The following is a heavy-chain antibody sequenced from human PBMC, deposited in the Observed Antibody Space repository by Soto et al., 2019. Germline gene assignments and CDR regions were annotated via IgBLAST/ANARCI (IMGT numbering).Heavy chain of an antibody. CDR3: ARDNVVTARLPYDAFDI. D-gene: IGHD2-21*02. CDR1: GGTFSSYA. V-gene: IGHV1-69*01. CDR2: IIPIFGTA. J-gene: IGHJ3*02. Sequence: QVQLVQSGAEVKKPGSSVKVSCKASGGTFSSYAISWVRQAPGQGLEWMGGIIPIFGTANYAQKFQGRGTITADESTSTAYMELSSLRSEDTAVYYCARDNVVTARLPYDAFDIWGQGTMVTVSS.